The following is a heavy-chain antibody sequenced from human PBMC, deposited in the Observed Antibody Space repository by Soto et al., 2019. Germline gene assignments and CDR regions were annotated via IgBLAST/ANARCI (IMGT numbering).Heavy chain of an antibody. CDR2: IWYDGSNK. CDR1: GFTFSSYG. CDR3: ARDPYRSNGAYFDY. J-gene: IGHJ4*02. Sequence: GGSLRLSCAASGFTFSSYGTHWVRQAPGKGLEWVAVIWYDGSNKYYADSVKGRFTISRDNSKNTLYLQMNSLRAEDTAVYYYARDPYRSNGAYFDYWGQGTLVTVSS. D-gene: IGHD4-4*01. V-gene: IGHV3-33*01.